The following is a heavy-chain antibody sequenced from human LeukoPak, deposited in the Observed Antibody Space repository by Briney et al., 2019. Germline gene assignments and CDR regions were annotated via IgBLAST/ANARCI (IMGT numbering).Heavy chain of an antibody. CDR2: ISGSGGST. CDR1: GFTFSTFW. D-gene: IGHD2-2*01. Sequence: GGSLRLSCAVSGFTFSTFWMSWVRQAPGKGLEWVSAISGSGGSTYYADSVKGRFTISRDNAKNSLYLQMNSLRAEDTAVYYCAREQLLFAFDIWGQGTMVTVSS. CDR3: AREQLLFAFDI. V-gene: IGHV3-23*01. J-gene: IGHJ3*02.